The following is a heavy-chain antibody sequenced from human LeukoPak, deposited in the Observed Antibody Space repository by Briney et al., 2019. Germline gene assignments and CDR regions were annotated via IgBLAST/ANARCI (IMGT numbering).Heavy chain of an antibody. CDR1: YW. J-gene: IGHJ3*02. V-gene: IGHV5-51*01. CDR3: TGLGDDAFDI. CDR2: IYPGDADT. Sequence: YWIGGGRKMPGKGLEGMGIIYPGDADTRYSPSFQGQVTISADKSISTAYLQWSSLKASDTAMYYCTGLGDDAFDIWGQGTMVTVSS. D-gene: IGHD3-16*01.